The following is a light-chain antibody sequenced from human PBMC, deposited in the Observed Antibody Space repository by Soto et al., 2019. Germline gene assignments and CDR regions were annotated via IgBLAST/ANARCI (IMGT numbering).Light chain of an antibody. CDR3: QHYKESST. V-gene: IGKV1-5*03. CDR1: QSISSW. Sequence: DIQMTQSPSTLSASVGDRVTITCRASQSISSWLAWYQQKPGKAPKLLIYEASSSEIGVPPRFSGNGFGTQFTLTISSLQPDDFATYYCQHYKESSTFGQWTRLELK. CDR2: EAS. J-gene: IGKJ1*01.